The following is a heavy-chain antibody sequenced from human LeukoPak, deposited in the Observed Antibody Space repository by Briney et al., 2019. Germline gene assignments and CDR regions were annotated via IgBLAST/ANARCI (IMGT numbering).Heavy chain of an antibody. CDR3: ARGGEGYFYGSASQDY. CDR1: GGSISSGGYS. D-gene: IGHD3-10*01. V-gene: IGHV4-30-2*01. CDR2: IYHSGST. Sequence: SQTLSLTCAVSGGSISSGGYSWSWIRQPPGKGLEWIGYIYHSGSTYYNPSLKSRVTISVDRSKNQFSLRLTSVTAADTAVYYCARGGEGYFYGSASQDYWGQGTLVTVSS. J-gene: IGHJ4*02.